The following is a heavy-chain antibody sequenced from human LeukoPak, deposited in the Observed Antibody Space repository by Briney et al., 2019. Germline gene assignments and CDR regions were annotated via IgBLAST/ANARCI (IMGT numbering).Heavy chain of an antibody. V-gene: IGHV3-23*01. CDR1: GFTFSSYS. Sequence: GGSLRLSCAASGFTFSSYSMNWVRQAPGKGLEWVSAISDSGGNTFYTDSVKGRFSISRDNSRNALYLQMNSLRAEDTAVYYCAKRVQYSSSSGGYFDYWGQGILVTVSS. D-gene: IGHD6-6*01. CDR2: ISDSGGNT. CDR3: AKRVQYSSSSGGYFDY. J-gene: IGHJ4*02.